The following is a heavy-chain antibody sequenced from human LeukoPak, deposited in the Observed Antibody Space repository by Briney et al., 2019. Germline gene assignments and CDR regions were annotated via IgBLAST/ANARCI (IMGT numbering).Heavy chain of an antibody. CDR3: AEVAEVSGDDY. V-gene: IGHV3-23*01. D-gene: IGHD3-10*01. CDR2: ISGSGGTT. CDR1: GFAFSSYA. J-gene: IGHJ4*02. Sequence: GGSLRLSCAASGFAFSSYAMSWVRQAPGKGLEWVSTISGSGGTTYYADSVKGRFTISRDNSKNTLYLQMNSLRAEDTAVYYCAEVAEVSGDDYWGQGTLVTVSS.